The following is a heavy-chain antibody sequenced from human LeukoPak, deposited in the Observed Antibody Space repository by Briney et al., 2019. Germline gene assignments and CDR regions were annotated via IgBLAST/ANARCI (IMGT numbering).Heavy chain of an antibody. CDR2: IQYDGSNK. CDR1: GFTFSNYD. V-gene: IGHV3-30*02. CDR3: AKITALSPGAFDY. J-gene: IGHJ4*02. D-gene: IGHD2-21*02. Sequence: PGRSLRLSCATSGFTFSNYDMYWARQAPGKGLEWVAFIQYDGSNKYYTDSVKGRFTISRDSSRNTVHLQMNSLRPEDSAVYYCAKITALSPGAFDYWGQGTLVTVSS.